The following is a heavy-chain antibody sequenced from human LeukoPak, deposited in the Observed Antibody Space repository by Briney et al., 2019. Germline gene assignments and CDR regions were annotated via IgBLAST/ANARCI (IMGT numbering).Heavy chain of an antibody. CDR1: GYTFTSYG. CDR2: ISAYNGNT. V-gene: IGHV1-18*01. Sequence: GASVKVSCKASGYTFTSYGISWVRQAPGQGLEWMGWISAYNGNTNYAQKLQGRVTMTTDTSTSTAYMELRSLRSDDTAVYYCAKTRSRVGATWAREGFFDYWGQGILVTVSS. D-gene: IGHD1-26*01. J-gene: IGHJ4*02. CDR3: AKTRSRVGATWAREGFFDY.